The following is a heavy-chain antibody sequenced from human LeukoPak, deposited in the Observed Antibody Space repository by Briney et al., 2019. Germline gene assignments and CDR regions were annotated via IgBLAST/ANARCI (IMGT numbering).Heavy chain of an antibody. Sequence: GGSLRLSCAAAGFSVSTNYMSWVRQAPGKGLEWVSALYSGGSIWHADSVKGRFTISRDNSRNTLYLQMNSLRAEDTAVYFCARDLGFPQTGAQYFQNWGQGTLVTVSS. V-gene: IGHV3-66*01. CDR3: ARDLGFPQTGAQYFQN. CDR1: GFSVSTNY. CDR2: LYSGGSI. D-gene: IGHD1-1*01. J-gene: IGHJ1*01.